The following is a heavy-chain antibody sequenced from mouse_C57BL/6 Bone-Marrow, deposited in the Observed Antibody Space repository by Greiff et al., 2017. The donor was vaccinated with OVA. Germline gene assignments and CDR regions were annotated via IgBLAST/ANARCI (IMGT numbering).Heavy chain of an antibody. Sequence: EVQRVESGGDLVKPGGSLKLSCAASGFTFSSYGMSWVRQTPDKRLEWVATISSGGSYIYYPDSVKGRFTISRDNAKNTLYMQMSSLKSEDTAMYYCARHETNWDWYFDVWGTGTTVTVSS. CDR1: GFTFSSYG. J-gene: IGHJ1*03. CDR3: ARHETNWDWYFDV. D-gene: IGHD4-1*01. V-gene: IGHV5-6*01. CDR2: ISSGGSYI.